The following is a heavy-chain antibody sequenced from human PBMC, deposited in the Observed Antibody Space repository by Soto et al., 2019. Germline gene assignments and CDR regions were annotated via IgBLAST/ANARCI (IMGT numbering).Heavy chain of an antibody. J-gene: IGHJ4*02. D-gene: IGHD3-10*01. CDR3: AHSKFGLYGSGSYGY. Sequence: QITLKESGPTLVKPSQTLTLTCTFSGFSLSTSEVGVGWIRQPPGKALEWLALLYWDDDKRFSPSLQSRLTIPKDTSKNQVVLTMTNIDPVDTATYYCAHSKFGLYGSGSYGYWGQGTLVTVSS. V-gene: IGHV2-5*02. CDR1: GFSLSTSEVG. CDR2: LYWDDDK.